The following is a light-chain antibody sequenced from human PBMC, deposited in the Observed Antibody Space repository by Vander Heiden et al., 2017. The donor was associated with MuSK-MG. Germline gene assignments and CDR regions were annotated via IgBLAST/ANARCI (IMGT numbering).Light chain of an antibody. CDR1: QDISNY. CDR3: QQEDNLPRT. J-gene: IGKJ2*01. CDR2: DAS. Sequence: DIQMSLSPSSLSASVGDRVTTTCQASQDISNYLNWYQQKPGKAPKLLIYDASNLETGVPSRFSGSGSGTDFTFTISSLQPEDVATYYCQQEDNLPRTFGQGTKLEIK. V-gene: IGKV1-33*01.